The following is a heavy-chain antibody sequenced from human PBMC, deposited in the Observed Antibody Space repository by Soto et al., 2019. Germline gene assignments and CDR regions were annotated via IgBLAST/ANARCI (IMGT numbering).Heavy chain of an antibody. CDR2: ISYDGSNK. V-gene: IGHV3-30*18. Sequence: GSLRLSCAASGFTFSSYGMHWVRQAPGKGLEWVAVISYDGSNKYYADSVKGRFTISRDNSKNTLYLQMNSLRAEDTAVYYCSKGGEGANYGMDVWGQGATVTVSS. J-gene: IGHJ6*02. CDR1: GFTFSSYG. CDR3: SKGGEGANYGMDV.